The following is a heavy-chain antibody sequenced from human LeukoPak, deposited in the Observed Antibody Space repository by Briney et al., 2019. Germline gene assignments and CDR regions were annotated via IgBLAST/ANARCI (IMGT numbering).Heavy chain of an antibody. D-gene: IGHD3-3*01. V-gene: IGHV3-30*03. J-gene: IGHJ5*02. Sequence: PRGSLRLSCAPSGFTFSRHGMHWVRQAPGKGLEWVAIISNDGSRKYYAHTVEGRFTISRDNSKNTLYLQMDSLRAEDTAVYYCARQVQSRSGYFPPDPWGQGTLVTVSS. CDR2: ISNDGSRK. CDR3: ARQVQSRSGYFPPDP. CDR1: GFTFSRHG.